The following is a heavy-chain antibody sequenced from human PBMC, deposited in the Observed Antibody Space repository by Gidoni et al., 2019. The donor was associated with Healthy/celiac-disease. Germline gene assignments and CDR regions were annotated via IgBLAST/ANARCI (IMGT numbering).Heavy chain of an antibody. V-gene: IGHV3-7*01. Sequence: EVQLVASGGGLVQPGGSLRLSCAASGFTCSSYWMSWVRQAPGKGLEWVANIKQDGSEKYYVDSVKGRFTISRDNAKNSLYLQMNSLRAEDTAVYYCARQKGMAGKFDYWGQGTLVTVSS. CDR2: IKQDGSEK. J-gene: IGHJ4*02. CDR3: ARQKGMAGKFDY. D-gene: IGHD6-19*01. CDR1: GFTCSSYW.